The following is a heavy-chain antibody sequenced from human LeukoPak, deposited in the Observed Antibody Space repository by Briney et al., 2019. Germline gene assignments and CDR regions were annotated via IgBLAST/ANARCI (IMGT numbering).Heavy chain of an antibody. CDR2: ISSSGSAI. CDR1: GFTFSDYY. V-gene: IGHV3-11*04. D-gene: IGHD4-17*01. J-gene: IGHJ5*02. Sequence: GGSLRLSCAASGFTFSDYYMSWIRQAPGKGLEWVSYISSSGSAIYYADSVKGRFTISRDNAKNSLYLQMNSLRAEHTAVYYCARRGLAGNNWFDPWGQGTLVTVSS. CDR3: ARRGLAGNNWFDP.